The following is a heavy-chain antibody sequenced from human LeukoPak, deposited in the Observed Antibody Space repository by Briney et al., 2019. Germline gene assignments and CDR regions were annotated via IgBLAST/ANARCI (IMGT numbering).Heavy chain of an antibody. D-gene: IGHD1-1*01. V-gene: IGHV3-23*01. J-gene: IGHJ4*02. CDR3: AKDHVWNDGAFDY. CDR1: GFTFSSYA. Sequence: PGRSLRLSCAASGFTFSSYAMSWVRQAPGKGLEWVSAISGSGGSTYYADSVKGRFTISRDNSKNTLYLQMNSLRAEDTAVYYCAKDHVWNDGAFDYWGQGTLVTVSS. CDR2: ISGSGGST.